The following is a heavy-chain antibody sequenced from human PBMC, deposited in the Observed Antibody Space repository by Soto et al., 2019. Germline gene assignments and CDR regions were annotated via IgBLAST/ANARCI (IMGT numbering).Heavy chain of an antibody. V-gene: IGHV4-59*02. Sequence: SETLSLTCTFSVVSVSSFHWSCIRHSPGKGLEWIGYVFYTGNTKYNPALKRRVTISVDTSKKQFSLKLSSVSAADTGLYYCARSYSGTFYGYDIWGQGTLVPV. J-gene: IGHJ4*02. CDR3: ARSYSGTFYGYDI. CDR1: VVSVSSFH. D-gene: IGHD1-26*01. CDR2: VFYTGNT.